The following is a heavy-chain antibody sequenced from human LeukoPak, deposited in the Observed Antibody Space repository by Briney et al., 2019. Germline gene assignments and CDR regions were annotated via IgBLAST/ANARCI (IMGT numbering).Heavy chain of an antibody. V-gene: IGHV5-51*01. J-gene: IGHJ4*02. Sequence: GESLKISCKGSGYSLPTYWIGWVRQKPGKGLEWMGTIYPGDSNTRYSPSFQGQVIMSADKSISTAYLQWSSLKASDTAVYYCATVPTGRSEYDNSDYYPYFDYWGQGTLVTVSS. CDR2: IYPGDSNT. D-gene: IGHD3-22*01. CDR1: GYSLPTYW. CDR3: ATVPTGRSEYDNSDYYPYFDY.